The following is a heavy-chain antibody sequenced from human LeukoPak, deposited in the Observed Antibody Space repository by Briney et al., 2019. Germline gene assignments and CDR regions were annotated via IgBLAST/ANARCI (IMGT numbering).Heavy chain of an antibody. J-gene: IGHJ4*02. CDR2: FNPHSGGT. V-gene: IGHV1-2*06. D-gene: IGHD4-17*01. CDR3: ARELSTTVTSPIDY. Sequence: ASVKVSCKASGYTFTGYYMHWVRQAPGQGLEWMGRFNPHSGGTSYAQKFQGRATMTRDTSISTAYMELSSLTSDDTAVYYCARELSTTVTSPIDYWGQGTLVTVSS. CDR1: GYTFTGYY.